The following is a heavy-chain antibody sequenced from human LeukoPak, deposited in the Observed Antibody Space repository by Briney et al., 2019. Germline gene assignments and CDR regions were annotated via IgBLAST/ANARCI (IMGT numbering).Heavy chain of an antibody. CDR3: AKVRGCGSTSCSYYYMDV. J-gene: IGHJ6*03. Sequence: PGGSLRLSCAASAITFNNYWMSWVRQAPGKGLEWVANIKQDGSEKYYVDSVKGRFTISRDNAKNSLYLQMNSLRAEDTALYYCAKVRGCGSTSCSYYYMDVWGKGTTVTVSS. D-gene: IGHD2-2*01. CDR2: IKQDGSEK. CDR1: AITFNNYW. V-gene: IGHV3-7*01.